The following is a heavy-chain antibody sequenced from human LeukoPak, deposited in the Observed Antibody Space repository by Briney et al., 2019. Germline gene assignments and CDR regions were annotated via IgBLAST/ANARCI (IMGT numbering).Heavy chain of an antibody. V-gene: IGHV3-23*01. CDR2: ISGNGGTK. Sequence: GGSLRLSCAASGFTFSTNAMSWVRQAPGKGLERVSTISGNGGTKYYADSVKGRFTVSRDNSKNTMYLQMNSLRAEDTAIYYCAKEQWLGRSYYGMGVWGQGTTVTVSS. CDR1: GFTFSTNA. J-gene: IGHJ6*02. CDR3: AKEQWLGRSYYGMGV. D-gene: IGHD6-19*01.